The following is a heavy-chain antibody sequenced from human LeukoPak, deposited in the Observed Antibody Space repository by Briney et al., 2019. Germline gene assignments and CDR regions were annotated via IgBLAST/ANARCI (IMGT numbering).Heavy chain of an antibody. J-gene: IGHJ4*02. CDR3: AKDKSYDSSGYYGY. CDR1: GFTFSSIE. Sequence: PGGSLRLSCAASGFTFSSIEMNWVRQAPGKGLEWLSYISSSGGAIYYADSVKGRFTISRDNAKNSLYLQMNSLRAEDTAVYYCAKDKSYDSSGYYGYWGQGTLVTVSS. D-gene: IGHD3-22*01. CDR2: ISSSGGAI. V-gene: IGHV3-48*03.